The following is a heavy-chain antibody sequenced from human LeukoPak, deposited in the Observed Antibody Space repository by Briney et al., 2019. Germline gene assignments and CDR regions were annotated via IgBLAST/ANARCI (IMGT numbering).Heavy chain of an antibody. Sequence: SSETLSLTCAVYGGSFSGYYWSWIRQPPGKGLEWIGEINHSGSTNYNPSLKSRVTISVDTSKNQFSLKLSSVTAADTAVYYCARGGSSWYGSWADIVFVRMGNWFDPWGQGTLVTVSS. CDR2: INHSGST. J-gene: IGHJ5*02. CDR3: ARGGSSWYGSWADIVFVRMGNWFDP. CDR1: GGSFSGYY. D-gene: IGHD6-13*01. V-gene: IGHV4-34*01.